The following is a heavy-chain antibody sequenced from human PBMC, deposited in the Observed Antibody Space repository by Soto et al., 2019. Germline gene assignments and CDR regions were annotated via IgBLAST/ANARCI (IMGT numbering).Heavy chain of an antibody. CDR3: ARGSFTIFGVVTQTPFDD. J-gene: IGHJ4*02. Sequence: XETLSLPCAVYGGSFSGYYWSWIRQPPGKGLEWIGEINHSGSTNYNPSLKSRVTISVDTSKNQFSLKLSSVTAADTAVYYCARGSFTIFGVVTQTPFDDWGQGTLVTVSS. D-gene: IGHD3-3*01. CDR1: GGSFSGYY. V-gene: IGHV4-34*01. CDR2: INHSGST.